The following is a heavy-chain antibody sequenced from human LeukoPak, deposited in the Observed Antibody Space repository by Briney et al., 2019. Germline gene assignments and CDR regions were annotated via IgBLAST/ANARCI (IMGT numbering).Heavy chain of an antibody. D-gene: IGHD3-3*01. CDR3: ASRYDFRSGYLNY. Sequence: ASVKASCKASGGTFSSYAISWVRQAPGQGLEWMGGIIPIFGTANYAQKFQGRVTITADESTSTAYMELSSLRSEDTAVYYCASRYDFRSGYLNYWGQGTLVTVSS. CDR2: IIPIFGTA. CDR1: GGTFSSYA. J-gene: IGHJ4*02. V-gene: IGHV1-69*13.